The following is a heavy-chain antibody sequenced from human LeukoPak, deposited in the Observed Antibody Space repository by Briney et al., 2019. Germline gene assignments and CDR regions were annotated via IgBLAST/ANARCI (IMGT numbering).Heavy chain of an antibody. CDR1: GFTFSNAW. J-gene: IGHJ4*02. CDR3: AKLCVDTAMATADLVDY. D-gene: IGHD5-18*01. V-gene: IGHV3-30*18. Sequence: SGGSLRPSCAASGFTFSNAWMSWVRQAPGKGLEWVAVISYDGSNKYYADSVKGRFTISRDNSKNTLYLQMNSLRAEDTAVYYCAKLCVDTAMATADLVDYWGQGTLVTVSS. CDR2: ISYDGSNK.